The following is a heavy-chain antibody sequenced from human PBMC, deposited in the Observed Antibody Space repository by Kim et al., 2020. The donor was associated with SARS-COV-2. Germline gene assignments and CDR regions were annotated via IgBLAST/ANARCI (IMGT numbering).Heavy chain of an antibody. D-gene: IGHD2-21*02. V-gene: IGHV3-48*02. Sequence: YYAESKKGRVTISRDNGRNSLYLQVKSVRDEDTAVYYCAGGVGDYYFDYWGQGTLVTVSS. CDR3: AGGVGDYYFDY. J-gene: IGHJ4*02.